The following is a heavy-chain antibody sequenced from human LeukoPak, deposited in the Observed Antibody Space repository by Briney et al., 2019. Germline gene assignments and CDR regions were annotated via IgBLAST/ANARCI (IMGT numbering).Heavy chain of an antibody. J-gene: IGHJ4*02. CDR1: GFTFSSYA. CDR3: AKLDVAALKDVPLFDY. CDR2: ISGSGGST. D-gene: IGHD6-13*01. V-gene: IGHV3-23*01. Sequence: PGGSLRLSCAASGFTFSSYAMSWVCQVPGKGLEWVSAISGSGGSTYYADSVKGRFTISRDNSKNTLYLQMNSLRAEDTAVYYCAKLDVAALKDVPLFDYWGQGTLVTVSS.